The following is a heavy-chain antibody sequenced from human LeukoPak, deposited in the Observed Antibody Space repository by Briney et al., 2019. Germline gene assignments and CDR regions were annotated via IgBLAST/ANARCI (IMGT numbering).Heavy chain of an antibody. CDR1: GDSISSVDYY. J-gene: IGHJ4*02. D-gene: IGHD1-26*01. CDR2: VYYTGST. Sequence: SETLSLTCTVSGDSISSVDYYWGWIRQSPGKGLEWIGYVYYTGSTYYNPSLKSGLTISVNTSKNQFSLRLHSVTAADTAVYYCARERGSYYYFDYWGQGTLVTVSS. CDR3: ARERGSYYYFDY. V-gene: IGHV4-30-4*08.